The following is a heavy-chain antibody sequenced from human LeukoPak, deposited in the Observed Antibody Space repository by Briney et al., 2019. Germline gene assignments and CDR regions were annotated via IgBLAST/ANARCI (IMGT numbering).Heavy chain of an antibody. J-gene: IGHJ4*02. V-gene: IGHV1-2*02. CDR3: ARGLGYRYPLLIY. Sequence: ASVKVSCKASGYTFTGYYMHWVRQAPGQGLEWMGWINPNSGGTNYAQKFQGRVTMTRDTSISTAYMELSRLRSDDTAVYYCARGLGYRYPLLIYWGQGTLVTVSS. D-gene: IGHD5-18*01. CDR1: GYTFTGYY. CDR2: INPNSGGT.